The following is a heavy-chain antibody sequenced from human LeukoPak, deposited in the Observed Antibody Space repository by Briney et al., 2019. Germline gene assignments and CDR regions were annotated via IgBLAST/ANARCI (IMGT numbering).Heavy chain of an antibody. Sequence: GGSLRLSCAASGFTFSSYAMSWVRQAPGKGLEWVSAISGSGGSTYYADSVKGQFTISRDNSKNTLYLQMNSLRAEDTAVYYCAKVGGYRKLYYFDYWGQGTLVTVSS. CDR3: AKVGGYRKLYYFDY. CDR2: ISGSGGST. J-gene: IGHJ4*02. CDR1: GFTFSSYA. D-gene: IGHD5-18*01. V-gene: IGHV3-23*01.